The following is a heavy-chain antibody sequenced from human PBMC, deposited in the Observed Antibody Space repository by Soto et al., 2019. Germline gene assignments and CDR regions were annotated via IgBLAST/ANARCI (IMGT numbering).Heavy chain of an antibody. J-gene: IGHJ4*02. D-gene: IGHD3-3*01. CDR3: ARADTTPITIFGVVITPDY. CDR2: INPNSGGT. CDR1: GYTFTGYY. Sequence: ASVKVSCKASGYTFTGYYMHWVRQAPGQGLEWMGWINPNSGGTNYAQKFQGRVTMTRDTSISTAYMELSRLRSDDTAVYYCARADTTPITIFGVVITPDYWGQGTLVTVSS. V-gene: IGHV1-2*02.